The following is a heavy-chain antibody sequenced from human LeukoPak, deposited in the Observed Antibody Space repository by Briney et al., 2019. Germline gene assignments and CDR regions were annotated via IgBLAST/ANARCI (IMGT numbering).Heavy chain of an antibody. CDR1: GGTFSSYA. CDR2: IIPIFGTA. V-gene: IGHV1-69*13. D-gene: IGHD2-2*01. Sequence: SVKVSCKASGGTFSSYAISGVRQAPGQGLEWMGGIIPIFGTANNPQQFQGRATITADESTSTAYMELSSLRSEDTAVYYCARGMSVGYCSSTSCRTYYYYYMDVWGKGTTVTVSS. J-gene: IGHJ6*03. CDR3: ARGMSVGYCSSTSCRTYYYYYMDV.